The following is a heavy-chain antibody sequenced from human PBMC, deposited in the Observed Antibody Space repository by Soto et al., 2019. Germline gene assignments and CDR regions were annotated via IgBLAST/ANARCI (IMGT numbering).Heavy chain of an antibody. D-gene: IGHD4-17*01. CDR2: ISSSSSTI. V-gene: IGHV3-48*01. CDR3: ARDRDYGDYGMASWNY. Sequence: EVQLVESGGGLVQPGGSLRLSCAASGFTFSSYSMNWVRQAPGKGLEWVSYISSSSSTIYYADSVKGRFTISRDNAKNSLYLQRNSLRAEDTAVYYCARDRDYGDYGMASWNYWGQGTLVTVSS. CDR1: GFTFSSYS. J-gene: IGHJ4*02.